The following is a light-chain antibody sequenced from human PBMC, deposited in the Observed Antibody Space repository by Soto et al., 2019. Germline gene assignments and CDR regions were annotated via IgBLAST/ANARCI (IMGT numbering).Light chain of an antibody. Sequence: EIVLTQSPATLSLSPGEGATLSCRASQSVSSYLAWYQQKPGQAPRLLIYDASNRATGIPARFSGSGSGTDFTLTISSLEPEDFAVYYCQQRSNWPPLTFGGGTKV. CDR3: QQRSNWPPLT. V-gene: IGKV3-11*01. J-gene: IGKJ4*01. CDR2: DAS. CDR1: QSVSSY.